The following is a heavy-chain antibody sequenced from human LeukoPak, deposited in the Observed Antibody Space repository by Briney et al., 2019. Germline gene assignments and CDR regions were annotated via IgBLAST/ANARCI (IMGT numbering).Heavy chain of an antibody. CDR2: IYYSGST. V-gene: IGHV4-30-4*08. D-gene: IGHD1-20*01. Sequence: SETLSLTCTVSGGSISSGDYYWSWIRQPPGKGLEWIGYIYYSGSTYYNPSLKSRVTISVDTSRNQFSLKLSSATAADTAVYYCARGRREYNWNYYYYYYMDVWGKGTTVTVSS. J-gene: IGHJ6*03. CDR1: GGSISSGDYY. CDR3: ARGRREYNWNYYYYYYMDV.